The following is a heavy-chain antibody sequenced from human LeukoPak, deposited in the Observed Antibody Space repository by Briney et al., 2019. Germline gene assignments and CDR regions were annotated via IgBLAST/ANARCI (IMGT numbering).Heavy chain of an antibody. D-gene: IGHD6-6*01. CDR3: ARGLYSSSD. CDR2: IYYSGNT. J-gene: IGHJ4*02. CDR1: GGSITSYY. Sequence: SETLSLTCTVSGGSITSYYWSWIRQPPGKGLEWIGYIYYSGNTNYNPPLKSRVTISVDTSKNQFSLKLSSVTAADTAVYYCARGLYSSSDWGQGTLVTVSS. V-gene: IGHV4-59*12.